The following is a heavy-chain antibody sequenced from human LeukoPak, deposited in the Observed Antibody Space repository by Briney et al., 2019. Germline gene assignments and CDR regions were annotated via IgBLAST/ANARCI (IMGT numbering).Heavy chain of an antibody. V-gene: IGHV4-4*07. J-gene: IGHJ6*04. CDR1: GGSITSHY. CDR2: IYTSGSS. CDR3: ARHPDVISMV. D-gene: IGHD3-10*01. Sequence: SETLSLTCSVSGGSITSHYWNWIRQPAGKGLEWIGRIYTSGSSNYNPSLKSRVTISVDTSKNQFSLKLSSVTAADTAVYYCARHPDVISMVWGKGTTVTISS.